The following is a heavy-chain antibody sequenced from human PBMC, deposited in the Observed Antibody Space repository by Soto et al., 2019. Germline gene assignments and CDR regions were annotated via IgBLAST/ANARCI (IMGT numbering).Heavy chain of an antibody. V-gene: IGHV3-23*01. CDR1: GFTFSSYA. D-gene: IGHD1-7*01. CDR2: ISGSGGST. J-gene: IGHJ3*02. CDR3: AKGNSWSPALVLHI. Sequence: EVQLLESGGGLVQPGGSLRLSCAASGFTFSSYAMNWVRQAPGKGLEWVSAISGSGGSTYYADSVKGRFTISRDSSKNTLYQQINSLRAEDTAVYYCAKGNSWSPALVLHIWGQGTMVTVSS.